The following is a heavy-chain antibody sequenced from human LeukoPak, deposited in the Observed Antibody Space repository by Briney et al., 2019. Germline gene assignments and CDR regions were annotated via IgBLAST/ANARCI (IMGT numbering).Heavy chain of an antibody. Sequence: SETLSLTCAVSGGSISSSSYYWGWIRQPPGKGLEWIGSIYYSGSTYYNPSLKSRVTISVDTSKNQFSLKLSSVTAADTAVYYCATLVVVAAYYYYGMDVWGQGTTVTVSS. CDR1: GGSISSSSYY. D-gene: IGHD2-15*01. J-gene: IGHJ6*02. CDR2: IYYSGST. CDR3: ATLVVVAAYYYYGMDV. V-gene: IGHV4-39*07.